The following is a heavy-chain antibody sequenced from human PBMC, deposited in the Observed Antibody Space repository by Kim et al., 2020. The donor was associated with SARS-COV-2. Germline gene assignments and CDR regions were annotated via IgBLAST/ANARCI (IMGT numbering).Heavy chain of an antibody. Sequence: SETLSLTCTVSGGSISSYYWSWIRQPPGKGLEWIGYIYYSGSTNYNPSLKSRVTISVDTSKNQFSLKLSSVTAADTAVYYCARMDCSSTSCYTDYYYYYYMDVWGKGTTVTVSS. CDR1: GGSISSYY. V-gene: IGHV4-59*01. CDR2: IYYSGST. CDR3: ARMDCSSTSCYTDYYYYYYMDV. D-gene: IGHD2-2*02. J-gene: IGHJ6*03.